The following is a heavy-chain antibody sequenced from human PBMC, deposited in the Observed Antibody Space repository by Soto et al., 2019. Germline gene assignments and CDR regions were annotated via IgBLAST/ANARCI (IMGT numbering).Heavy chain of an antibody. CDR1: GYTFTSYG. Sequence: QVQLVQSGAEVKNPGASVKVSCKTSGYTFTSYGISWVRQAPGQGLEWMGWISTYNDKTNYPQKFQGRVTMTTDTSTSTAYMGLRSLTSDDTAVYYCARDRPDYYTSGSDSLNWFDPWGQGTLVTVSS. CDR2: ISTYNDKT. D-gene: IGHD3-10*01. J-gene: IGHJ5*01. V-gene: IGHV1-18*04. CDR3: ARDRPDYYTSGSDSLNWFDP.